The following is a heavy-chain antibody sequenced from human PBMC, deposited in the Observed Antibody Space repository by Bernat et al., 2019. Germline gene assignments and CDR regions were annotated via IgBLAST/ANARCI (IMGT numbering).Heavy chain of an antibody. J-gene: IGHJ6*03. CDR2: IGNSGAST. Sequence: EVQLLESGGGLVQPGGSLRLSCAASGFTFRSYAMSWVRQAPGKGLGWVSAIGNSGASTYYADSVKGRFTISRNNSKNTLYLEMNSLRAEDTAVYYCAKGIGGNGNFCYYMDVWGKGTTVTVSS. D-gene: IGHD3-16*02. V-gene: IGHV3-23*01. CDR1: GFTFRSYA. CDR3: AKGIGGNGNFCYYMDV.